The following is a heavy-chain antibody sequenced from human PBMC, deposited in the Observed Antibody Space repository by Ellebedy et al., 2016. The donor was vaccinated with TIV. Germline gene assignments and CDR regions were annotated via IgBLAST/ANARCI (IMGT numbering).Heavy chain of an antibody. CDR2: ISDGGDTT. CDR1: GFTFSNHA. J-gene: IGHJ3*01. D-gene: IGHD6-13*01. Sequence: GGSLRLSXAASGFTFSNHAMSWVRQAPGKGLEWVSVISDGGDTTVYADFVKGRFTISRDNTENMVYLEMNSLRGEDTALYYCATQAAGFFLGSFDFWGRGTVVTVSS. V-gene: IGHV3-23*01. CDR3: ATQAAGFFLGSFDF.